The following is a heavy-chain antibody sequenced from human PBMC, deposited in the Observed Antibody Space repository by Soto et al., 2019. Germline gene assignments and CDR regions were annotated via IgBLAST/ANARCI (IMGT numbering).Heavy chain of an antibody. J-gene: IGHJ4*02. Sequence: QLQLQESGPGLVKPSETLSLTCTVFGGSISSSSYYWGWIRQPPGKGLEWIGSIYYGGDTYFNPSLKSRVTISVDMSKNQFSLKLRSVTAADTAVYYCARRKAVAAYYFDSWGQGTLVTVSS. CDR3: ARRKAVAAYYFDS. D-gene: IGHD6-19*01. CDR2: IYYGGDT. V-gene: IGHV4-39*01. CDR1: GGSISSSSYY.